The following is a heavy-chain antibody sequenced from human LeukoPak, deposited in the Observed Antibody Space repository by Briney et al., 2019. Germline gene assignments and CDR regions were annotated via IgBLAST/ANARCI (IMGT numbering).Heavy chain of an antibody. J-gene: IGHJ4*02. Sequence: SETLSLTCTVSGGSISSGGYYWSWIRQHPGTGLEWIGYIYYSGSTYYNPSLKSRVTISVDTSKNQFSLKLSSVTAADTAVYYRARVVGVVQNFDYWGQGTLVTVSS. CDR3: ARVVGVVQNFDY. V-gene: IGHV4-31*03. CDR2: IYYSGST. D-gene: IGHD3-3*01. CDR1: GGSISSGGYY.